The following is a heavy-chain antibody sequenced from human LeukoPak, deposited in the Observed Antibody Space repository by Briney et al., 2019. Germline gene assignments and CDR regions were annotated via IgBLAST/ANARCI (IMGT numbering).Heavy chain of an antibody. Sequence: SETLSLTCTVSGASISSYYWSWIRQPAGKGLEWIGRIYTSGSTNYNPSLKSRVTISVDTSKNQFSLKLSSVTAADTAVYYCARGVGATHRPFPYYFDYWGQGTLVTVSS. CDR2: IYTSGST. V-gene: IGHV4-4*07. D-gene: IGHD1-26*01. J-gene: IGHJ4*02. CDR1: GASISSYY. CDR3: ARGVGATHRPFPYYFDY.